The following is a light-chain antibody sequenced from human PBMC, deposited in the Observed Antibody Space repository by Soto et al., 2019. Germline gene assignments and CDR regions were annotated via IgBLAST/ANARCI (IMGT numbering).Light chain of an antibody. CDR2: TAS. CDR3: QQYYTTPT. Sequence: DIQMTQSPSTLSASVGDRVTITCRASQSISTWLAWYQQKPGKAPKLLIYTASNLERGVPSRFSGSGSGTEFTLTISRLQAEDVAVYYCQQYYTTPTFGGGTKVEIK. V-gene: IGKV1-5*03. J-gene: IGKJ4*01. CDR1: QSISTW.